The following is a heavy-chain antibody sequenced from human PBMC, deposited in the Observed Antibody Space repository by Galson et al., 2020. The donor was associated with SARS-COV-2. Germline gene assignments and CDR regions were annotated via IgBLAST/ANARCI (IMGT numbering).Heavy chain of an antibody. J-gene: IGHJ4*02. Sequence: GGSLRLSCAASGFTFSSYAMHWVRQAPGKGLEWVAVISYDGSNKYYADSVKGRFTISRDNSKNTLYLQMNSLRAEDTAVYYCARDDYYGSGYIFDYWGQGTLVTVSS. CDR2: ISYDGSNK. CDR3: ARDDYYGSGYIFDY. V-gene: IGHV3-30*04. D-gene: IGHD3-10*01. CDR1: GFTFSSYA.